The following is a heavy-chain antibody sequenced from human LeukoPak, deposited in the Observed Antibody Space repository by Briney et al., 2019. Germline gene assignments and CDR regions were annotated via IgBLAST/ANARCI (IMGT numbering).Heavy chain of an antibody. D-gene: IGHD4-17*01. CDR2: INPNSGGT. CDR3: ARDWAMTTVTTDY. J-gene: IGHJ4*02. Sequence: ASVKVSCKASGYTFTGYYMHWVRQAPGQGLEWMGWINPNSGGTNYAQKFQGRVTMTRDTSISTAYMELSRLRTDDTAVYDCARDWAMTTVTTDYWGQGTLVTVSS. V-gene: IGHV1-2*02. CDR1: GYTFTGYY.